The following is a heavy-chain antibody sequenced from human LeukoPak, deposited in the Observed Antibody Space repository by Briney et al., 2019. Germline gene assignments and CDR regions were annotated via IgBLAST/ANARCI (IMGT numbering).Heavy chain of an antibody. D-gene: IGHD4-23*01. V-gene: IGHV1-46*01. Sequence: ASVKVSCKASGYTFTSYYMHWVRQAPGQGLEWMGIINPSGGSTGYAQKFQGRVTMTRDTSTSTVYMELSSLRSEDTAVYYCARVPRVSAVKASFDYWGQGTLVTVSS. CDR2: INPSGGST. CDR3: ARVPRVSAVKASFDY. CDR1: GYTFTSYY. J-gene: IGHJ4*02.